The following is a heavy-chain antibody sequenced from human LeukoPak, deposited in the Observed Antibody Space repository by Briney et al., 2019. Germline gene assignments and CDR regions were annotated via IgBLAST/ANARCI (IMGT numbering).Heavy chain of an antibody. D-gene: IGHD1-1*01. J-gene: IGHJ4*02. V-gene: IGHV3-72*01. CDR2: IRSKANSYTT. Sequence: AGGSLRLSCAASGFTFRDHYMDWVRQAPGKGLEWVGRIRSKANSYTTEYAASVKGRFTISRDDSKNSLYVQMNSLKTEDTAVYYCARSGTTGRYFDYWGQETLVTVSS. CDR3: ARSGTTGRYFDY. CDR1: GFTFRDHY.